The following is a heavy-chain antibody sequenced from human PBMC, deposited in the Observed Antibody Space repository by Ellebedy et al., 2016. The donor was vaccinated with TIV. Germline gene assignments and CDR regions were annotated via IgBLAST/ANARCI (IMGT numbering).Heavy chain of an antibody. Sequence: GGSLRLSXVGTGFSFRIYGMHWVRQAPGKGLEWVALIRVDGSQKYNADSVKGRFTISRDNSKDTIYLQMNSLTVDDTAIYYCATDGGGTHHPANWGQGTLVTVSS. CDR1: GFSFRIYG. V-gene: IGHV3-30*02. J-gene: IGHJ4*02. CDR2: IRVDGSQK. CDR3: ATDGGGTHHPAN. D-gene: IGHD1-26*01.